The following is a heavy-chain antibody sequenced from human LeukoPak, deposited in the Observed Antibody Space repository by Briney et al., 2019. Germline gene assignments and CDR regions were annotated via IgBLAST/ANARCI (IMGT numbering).Heavy chain of an antibody. J-gene: IGHJ4*02. CDR3: ARSQALLDGLDY. V-gene: IGHV1-2*02. Sequence: GAAVKVPHQPSVYTFPEYYILAVRQPPGQGLEWMGWINPNSGGTNYAQKFQGRVTMTRDTSISTAYMELSRLRSDDTAVNYCARSQALLDGLDYWGQGTLVTVSS. CDR2: INPNSGGT. CDR1: VYTFPEYY. D-gene: IGHD5-24*01.